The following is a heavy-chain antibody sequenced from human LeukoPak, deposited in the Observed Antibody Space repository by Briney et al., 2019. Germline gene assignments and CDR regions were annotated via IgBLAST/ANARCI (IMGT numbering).Heavy chain of an antibody. CDR3: AKDLVSQRGVGSSEKVDY. V-gene: IGHV3-23*01. Sequence: GGSLRLSCAASGFTFNYYAMNWVRQAPGKGLEWVSAILGGGDTTSYADSVKGRFTISRDNSKNTLYLQMNSLRAEDTAVYYCAKDLVSQRGVGSSEKVDYWGQGALVTVSS. D-gene: IGHD3-10*01. J-gene: IGHJ4*02. CDR2: ILGGGDTT. CDR1: GFTFNYYA.